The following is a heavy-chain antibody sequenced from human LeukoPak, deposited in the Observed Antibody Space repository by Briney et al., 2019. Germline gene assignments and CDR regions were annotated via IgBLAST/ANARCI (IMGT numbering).Heavy chain of an antibody. Sequence: ASVKVSCKASGYTFTGYYMHWVRQAPGQGLEWMGWISAYNGNTNYAQKFQGRVTMTTDTSTSTAYMELRSLRSDDTAVYYCAREGIDCSGGRCYSRWYFDLWGRGTLVTVSS. V-gene: IGHV1-18*04. CDR3: AREGIDCSGGRCYSRWYFDL. D-gene: IGHD2-15*01. J-gene: IGHJ2*01. CDR2: ISAYNGNT. CDR1: GYTFTGYY.